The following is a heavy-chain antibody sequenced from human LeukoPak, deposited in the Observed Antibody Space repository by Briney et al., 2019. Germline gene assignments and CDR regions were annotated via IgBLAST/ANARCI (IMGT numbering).Heavy chain of an antibody. J-gene: IGHJ4*02. D-gene: IGHD2-2*01. CDR2: IYPGDSDT. Sequence: GESLKISCKGSGYSFTSYWIGWVRQMPGKGLEWMGIIYPGDSDTRYSPSFQGQVTISADKPISTAYLQWSSLKASDTAMCYCARRYCSSTSCYDAFDYWGQGTLVTVSS. CDR3: ARRYCSSTSCYDAFDY. CDR1: GYSFTSYW. V-gene: IGHV5-51*01.